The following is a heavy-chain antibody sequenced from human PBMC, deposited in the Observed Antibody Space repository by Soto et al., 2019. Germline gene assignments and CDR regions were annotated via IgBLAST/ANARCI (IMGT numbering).Heavy chain of an antibody. V-gene: IGHV3-48*03. J-gene: IGHJ3*02. D-gene: IGHD1-26*01. Sequence: EVQLVESGGGLVQPGGSLRLSCAASGFTFSTSEMNWVRQAPGKGLEWGSYISKSGIDIYYADSVKGRFTISRDNANNSLYLQMNSLRAEDTAVYYCAPRKSGSFNIGAFDIWGQGTMVTVSS. CDR1: GFTFSTSE. CDR3: APRKSGSFNIGAFDI. CDR2: ISKSGIDI.